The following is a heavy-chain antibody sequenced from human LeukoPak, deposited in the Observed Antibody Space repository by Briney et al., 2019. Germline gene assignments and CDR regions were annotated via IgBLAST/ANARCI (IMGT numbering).Heavy chain of an antibody. CDR3: AKSASGYYLFDD. V-gene: IGHV3-23*01. D-gene: IGHD2/OR15-2a*01. CDR1: GFIFSSYG. CDR2: VSGSGDST. Sequence: GGSLRLSCAASGFIFSSYGMSWVRQAPGKGLEWVSAVSGSGDSTNYADSVKGRFTISRDNSKNTLFLQMNSLRAEDTAVYYCAKSASGYYLFDDWGQGTLVTVSS. J-gene: IGHJ4*02.